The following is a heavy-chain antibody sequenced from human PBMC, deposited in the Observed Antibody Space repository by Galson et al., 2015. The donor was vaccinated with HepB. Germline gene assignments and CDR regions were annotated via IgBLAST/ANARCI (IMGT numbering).Heavy chain of an antibody. J-gene: IGHJ4*02. V-gene: IGHV3-30-3*01. D-gene: IGHD3-10*01. CDR1: GFTFSSYA. CDR2: ISYDGSNK. Sequence: SLRLSCAASGFTFSSYAMHWVRQAPGKGLEWVAVISYDGSNKYYADSVKGRFTISRDNSKNTLYLQMNSLRAEDTAVYYCARDRLTMVRGVIMTPDYWGQGTLVTVSS. CDR3: ARDRLTMVRGVIMTPDY.